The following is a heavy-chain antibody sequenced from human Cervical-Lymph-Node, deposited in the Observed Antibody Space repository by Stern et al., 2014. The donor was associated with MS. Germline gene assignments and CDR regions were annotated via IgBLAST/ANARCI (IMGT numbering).Heavy chain of an antibody. CDR2: INPNTGGT. D-gene: IGHD2-15*01. Sequence: QDQLVQSGAEVKKPGASVKVSCKTSGYTFTAYYMHWVRQAPGQGLEWMGRINPNTGGTDYAQKFQGRVTMTRDTSISSAYMELSRLRSDDTAVYYCARDRTPDYWGQGTLVTVSS. CDR3: ARDRTPDY. V-gene: IGHV1-2*06. CDR1: GYTFTAYY. J-gene: IGHJ4*02.